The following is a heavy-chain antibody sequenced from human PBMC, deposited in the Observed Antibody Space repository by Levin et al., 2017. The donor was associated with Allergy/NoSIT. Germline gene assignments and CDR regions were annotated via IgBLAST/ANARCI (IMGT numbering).Heavy chain of an antibody. D-gene: IGHD2-21*02. CDR1: GYTFTSYA. J-gene: IGHJ4*02. CDR2: INTNTGDP. CDR3: ARDRVAGGDYYFDY. V-gene: IGHV7-4-1*02. Sequence: ASVKVSCKASGYTFTSYAMNWVRQAPGQGLEWMGWINTNTGDPTYAQGFTGRFVFSLDTSVSTAYLQISSLKAEDTAVYYCARDRVAGGDYYFDYWGQGTLVTVSS.